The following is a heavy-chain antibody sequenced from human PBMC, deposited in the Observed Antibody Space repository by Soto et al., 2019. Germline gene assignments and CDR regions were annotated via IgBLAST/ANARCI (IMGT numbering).Heavy chain of an antibody. CDR3: ARDLEWREAAGTAY. CDR2: IIPIFGTA. CDR1: GGTFSSYA. D-gene: IGHD6-13*01. J-gene: IGHJ4*02. V-gene: IGHV1-69*01. Sequence: QVQLVQSGAEVKKPGSSVKVSCKASGGTFSSYAISWVRQAPGQGLEWMGGIIPIFGTANYAQKFEGRVTITAEETTSPAYMELSSLRSEDRAVYYCARDLEWREAAGTAYWGRGTLVTVSS.